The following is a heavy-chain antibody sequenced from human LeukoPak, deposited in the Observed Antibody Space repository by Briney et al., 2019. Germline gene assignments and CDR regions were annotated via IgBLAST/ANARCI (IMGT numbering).Heavy chain of an antibody. CDR1: GGSFSGYY. Sequence: SETLSLTCAVYGGSFSGYYWSWIRQPPGKGLEWIGEINHSGSTNYNPSLKSRVTISVDTSKNQFSLKLSSVTAADTAVYYCARGRTMIAWGQGTLVTVSS. CDR3: ARGRTMIA. D-gene: IGHD3-22*01. V-gene: IGHV4-34*01. J-gene: IGHJ5*02. CDR2: INHSGST.